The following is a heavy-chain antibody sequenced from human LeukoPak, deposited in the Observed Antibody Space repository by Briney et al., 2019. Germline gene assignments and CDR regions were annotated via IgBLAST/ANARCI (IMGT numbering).Heavy chain of an antibody. J-gene: IGHJ4*02. V-gene: IGHV1-2*02. D-gene: IGHD3-10*01. CDR2: INPNSGGT. CDR3: ARDMWGISLIFP. CDR1: GYTFTGYY. Sequence: ASVKVSCKASGYTFTGYYMHWVRQAPGQGLEWMGWINPNSGGTNYAQKFQGRVTMTRDTSISTAYMELSRLRSDDTAVYYCARDMWGISLIFPWGQGTLVTVSS.